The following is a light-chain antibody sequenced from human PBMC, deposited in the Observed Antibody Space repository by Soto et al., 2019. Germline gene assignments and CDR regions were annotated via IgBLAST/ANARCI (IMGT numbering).Light chain of an antibody. CDR3: SSYTSSSTLGV. CDR1: SSDVGGYNY. Sequence: QSALTQPASVSGSPGQSLTISCTGTSSDVGGYNYVSWYQQHPGKAPKLMIYDVISRPSGVSNRFSGSKSGNTASLTISGLQAEDEADYYCSSYTSSSTLGVFGGGTQLTVL. V-gene: IGLV2-14*01. CDR2: DVI. J-gene: IGLJ2*01.